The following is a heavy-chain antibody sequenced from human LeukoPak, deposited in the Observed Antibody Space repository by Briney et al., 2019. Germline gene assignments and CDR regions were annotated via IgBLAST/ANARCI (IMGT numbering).Heavy chain of an antibody. J-gene: IGHJ4*02. D-gene: IGHD5-12*01. CDR2: MKYDGSEK. CDR1: GFTFSRHW. CDR3: ARVPGTWWLHDY. Sequence: GGSLRLSCVGSGFTFSRHWISWVRQAPGKGLEWVAHMKYDGSEKYYVDSVKGRFTISRGNAKNSLYLQMNSLRAEDAGVYYCARVPGTWWLHDYWGQGTLVTVSS. V-gene: IGHV3-7*01.